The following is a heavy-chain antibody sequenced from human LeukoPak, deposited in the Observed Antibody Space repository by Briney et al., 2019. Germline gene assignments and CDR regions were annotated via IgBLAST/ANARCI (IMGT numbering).Heavy chain of an antibody. CDR1: GFTFSSYA. V-gene: IGHV3-30*02. CDR3: AKEGSGWYYLDY. J-gene: IGHJ4*02. D-gene: IGHD6-19*01. CDR2: IESDGTKE. Sequence: SGGSLRLSCAASGFTFSSYAMSWVRQAPGKGLEWVTFIESDGTKEYYADSVKGRFTISRDNSKNTVYVQMNTPRAEDTAVYYCAKEGSGWYYLDYWGQGTVVTVSS.